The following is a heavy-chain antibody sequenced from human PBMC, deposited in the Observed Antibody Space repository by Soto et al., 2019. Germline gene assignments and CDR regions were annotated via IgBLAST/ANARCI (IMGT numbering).Heavy chain of an antibody. J-gene: IGHJ6*03. V-gene: IGHV3-15*01. D-gene: IGHD3-10*01. Sequence: GGSLRLSCAASGFTFSNAWMSWVRQAPGKGLEWVGRIKSKTDGGTTDYAAPVKGRFTISRDDSKNTLYLQMNSLKTEDTAVYYCTTGSPRGVSNYYYYYMDVWGKGTTVTVSS. CDR2: IKSKTDGGTT. CDR3: TTGSPRGVSNYYYYYMDV. CDR1: GFTFSNAW.